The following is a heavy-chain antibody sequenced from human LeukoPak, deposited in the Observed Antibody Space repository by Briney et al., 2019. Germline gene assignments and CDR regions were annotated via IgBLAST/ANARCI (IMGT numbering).Heavy chain of an antibody. CDR1: GFTFSSYS. Sequence: KSGGSLRLSCAASGFTFSSYSMNWVRQAPGKGLEWVSSISSSSSYIYYADSVKGRFTISRDNAKNSLYLQMNSLRAEDTAVYYCARDLRVYDSSGSPGDWGQGTLVTVSS. J-gene: IGHJ4*02. CDR2: ISSSSSYI. D-gene: IGHD3-22*01. V-gene: IGHV3-21*01. CDR3: ARDLRVYDSSGSPGD.